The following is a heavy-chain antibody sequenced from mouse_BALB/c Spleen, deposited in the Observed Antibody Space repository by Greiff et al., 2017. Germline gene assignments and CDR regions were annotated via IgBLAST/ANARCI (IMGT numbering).Heavy chain of an antibody. Sequence: EVKLMESGGGLVKPGGSLKLSCAASGFAFSSYDMSWVRQTPEKRLEWVAYISSGGGSTYYPDTVKGRFTISRDNAKNTLYLQMSSLKSEDTAMYYCARLMITTGAWFAYWGQGTLVTVSA. D-gene: IGHD2-4*01. CDR1: GFAFSSYD. CDR2: ISSGGGST. V-gene: IGHV5-12-1*01. CDR3: ARLMITTGAWFAY. J-gene: IGHJ3*01.